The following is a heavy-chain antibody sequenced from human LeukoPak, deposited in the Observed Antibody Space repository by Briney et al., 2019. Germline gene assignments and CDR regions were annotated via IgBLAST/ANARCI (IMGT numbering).Heavy chain of an antibody. D-gene: IGHD3-10*01. J-gene: IGHJ5*02. CDR1: GYTFTGYY. CDR3: ARGVQFGESTNWFDP. CDR2: INPNSGGT. Sequence: ASVKVSYKASGYTFTGYYMHWVRQAPGQGLEWMGWINPNSGGTDYAQKFQGRVTMTRDTSISTAYMELSRLRSDDTAVYYCARGVQFGESTNWFDPWGQGTLVTVSS. V-gene: IGHV1-2*02.